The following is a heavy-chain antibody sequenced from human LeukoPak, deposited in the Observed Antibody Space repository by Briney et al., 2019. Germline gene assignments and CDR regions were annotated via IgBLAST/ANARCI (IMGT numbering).Heavy chain of an antibody. J-gene: IGHJ4*02. CDR1: GYSFTSYW. CDR3: ATTYDSSGYGPFDN. D-gene: IGHD3-22*01. CDR2: IYPGDSDT. Sequence: GESLKISCKGSGYSFTSYWIGWVRQMPGKGLEWMGIIYPGDSDTTYSPSFQGQVTISAVRSLSTASLQWSSLKASDTAMYYCATTYDSSGYGPFDNWGQGTLVTVSS. V-gene: IGHV5-51*01.